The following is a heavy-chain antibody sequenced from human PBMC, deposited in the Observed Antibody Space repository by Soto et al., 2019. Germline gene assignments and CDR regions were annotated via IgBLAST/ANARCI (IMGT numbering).Heavy chain of an antibody. CDR2: IYYSGST. CDR3: VGGSTISPDY. Sequence: LXLTFTVSGGSIGSCVYYWSWIRQHPGKGLEWIGYIYYSGSTYYNPSLKSRVTISVDTSKNQFSLKLSSLTAADTAVYYCVGGSTISPDYWGQGTLVTVYS. J-gene: IGHJ4*02. CDR1: GGSIGSCVYY. V-gene: IGHV4-31*03. D-gene: IGHD3-3*01.